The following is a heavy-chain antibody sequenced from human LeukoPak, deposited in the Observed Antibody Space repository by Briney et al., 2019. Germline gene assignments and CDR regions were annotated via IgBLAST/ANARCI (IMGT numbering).Heavy chain of an antibody. D-gene: IGHD3-3*01. V-gene: IGHV4-39*07. CDR1: GDSISSSSYY. CDR3: ARSHSPRHSLAIFGVVKSSRGYYFDY. J-gene: IGHJ4*02. Sequence: SETLSLTCTVSGDSISSSSYYWGWIRQPPGKGLEWSGEINHSGSTNYNPSLKSRVTMSVVTSKNQLSLKLSSVTPADTAVYYCARSHSPRHSLAIFGVVKSSRGYYFDYWGQGTLVTVSS. CDR2: INHSGST.